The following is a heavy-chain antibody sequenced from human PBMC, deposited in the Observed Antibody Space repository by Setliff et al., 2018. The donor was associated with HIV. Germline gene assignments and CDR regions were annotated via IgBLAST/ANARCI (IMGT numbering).Heavy chain of an antibody. J-gene: IGHJ3*02. CDR2: INHSGST. D-gene: IGHD1-7*01. CDR3: ARAPGPGNYALGAFDI. CDR1: GGSFSGYY. Sequence: SETLSLTCAVYGGSFSGYYWSWIRQPPGKGLEWIGEINHSGSTNYNPSLKSRVTISVDTSKNQFSLKLSSVTAADTAVYYCARAPGPGNYALGAFDIWGQGTMVTVSS. V-gene: IGHV4-34*01.